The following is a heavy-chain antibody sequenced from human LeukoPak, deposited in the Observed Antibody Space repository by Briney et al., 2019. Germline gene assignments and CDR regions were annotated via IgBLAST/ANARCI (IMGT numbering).Heavy chain of an antibody. V-gene: IGHV4-59*12. CDR3: ARVGRGDYYYYYMDV. J-gene: IGHJ6*03. Sequence: SETLPLTCTVSGASINSYYWSWIRQPPGKGLEWIGYIYSSGSTNYNPSLKSRVTISVDTSKNQFSLKLSSVTAADTAVYYCARVGRGDYYYYYMDVWGKGTTVTISS. CDR2: IYSSGST. CDR1: GASINSYY.